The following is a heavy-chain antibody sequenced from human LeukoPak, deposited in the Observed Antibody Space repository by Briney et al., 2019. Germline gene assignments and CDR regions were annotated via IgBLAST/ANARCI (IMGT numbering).Heavy chain of an antibody. CDR3: ATEATYGLTRLFDY. Sequence: GGSLRLSCAMSGFIFSNYGMHWVRQAPGKGLEWVALIKSDGNNRYYVDSVKGRFTISRDNSKNTLFLQMNALRVDDTAVYYCATEATYGLTRLFDYWGQGTLVTVSS. D-gene: IGHD3-10*01. CDR2: IKSDGNNR. CDR1: GFIFSNYG. J-gene: IGHJ4*02. V-gene: IGHV3-30*02.